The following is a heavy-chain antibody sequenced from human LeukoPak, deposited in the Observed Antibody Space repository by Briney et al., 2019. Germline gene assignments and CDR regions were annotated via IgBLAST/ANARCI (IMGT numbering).Heavy chain of an antibody. J-gene: IGHJ4*02. CDR3: ARVRGLGVISPYFDY. Sequence: SETLSLTCSVSGGSISSHCWGWIRRPPGKGLEWLGCIKYSGSTRYNPSLESRVTISVDTSKNQFSLKLSSVTAADTAVYYCARVRGLGVISPYFDYWGQGILVTVSS. V-gene: IGHV4-59*08. CDR2: IKYSGST. D-gene: IGHD3-16*02. CDR1: GGSISSHC.